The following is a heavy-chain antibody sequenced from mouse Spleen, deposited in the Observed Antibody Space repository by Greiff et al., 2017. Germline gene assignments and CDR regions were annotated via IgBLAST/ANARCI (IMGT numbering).Heavy chain of an antibody. V-gene: IGHV5-6*02. CDR2: ISSGGSYT. D-gene: IGHD2-14*01. Sequence: EVMLVESGGDLVKPGGSLKLSCAASGFTFSSYGMSWVRQTPDKRLEWVATISSGGSYTYYPDSVKGRFTISRDNAKNTLYLQMSSLKSEDTAMYYCAAYYRYDGNYAMDYWGQGTSVTVSS. J-gene: IGHJ4*01. CDR3: AAYYRYDGNYAMDY. CDR1: GFTFSSYG.